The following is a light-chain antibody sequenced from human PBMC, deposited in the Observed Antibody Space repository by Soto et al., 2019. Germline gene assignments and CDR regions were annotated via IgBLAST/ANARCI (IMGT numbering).Light chain of an antibody. J-gene: IGKJ1*01. CDR3: QQYNSYSWT. CDR2: KAS. CDR1: QSISSW. Sequence: DIQMTQSPSTLSASVGDRVTITCRASQSISSWLAWYQQKPRKAPKLLIYKASSFESGVPSRFSGSGSGTEFTLTISSLQPDDFATYYCQQYNSYSWTFGQGTKVAIK. V-gene: IGKV1-5*03.